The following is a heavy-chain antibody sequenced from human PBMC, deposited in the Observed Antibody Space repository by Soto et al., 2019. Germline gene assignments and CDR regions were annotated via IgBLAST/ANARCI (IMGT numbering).Heavy chain of an antibody. CDR1: GFTFSSYG. CDR2: IWYDGSNK. J-gene: IGHJ4*02. V-gene: IGHV3-33*01. CDR3: ARWGSGWYFDY. Sequence: QVQLVESGGGVVQPGRSLRLSCAASGFTFSSYGMHWVRQAAGKGLEWVAVIWYDGSNKYYADSVKGRFTISRDNSKNTLYLQMNSLRAEHTAVYYCARWGSGWYFDYWGQGTLVTVSS. D-gene: IGHD6-19*01.